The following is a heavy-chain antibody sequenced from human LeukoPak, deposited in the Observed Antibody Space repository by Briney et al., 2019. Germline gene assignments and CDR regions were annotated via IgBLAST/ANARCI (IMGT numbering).Heavy chain of an antibody. CDR3: AREPRGVSYSA. Sequence: GGSLRLSCAASGFTFSSYAMSWVRQAPGKGLEWVANIKNDGGEKYYVDSVKGRFTISRDNAENSLYLRMDSLRAEDTAIYYCAREPRGVSYSAWGQGTLVTVSS. CDR1: GFTFSSYA. D-gene: IGHD1-26*01. J-gene: IGHJ5*02. CDR2: IKNDGGEK. V-gene: IGHV3-7*01.